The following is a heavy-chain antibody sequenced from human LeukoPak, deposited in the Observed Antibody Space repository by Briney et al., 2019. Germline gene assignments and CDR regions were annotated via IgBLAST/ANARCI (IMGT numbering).Heavy chain of an antibody. Sequence: PSETLSLTCTVSGGSISSGDYYWSWIRQPPGKGLEWIGYIYYSGSTYYNPSLKSRVTISVDTSKNQFSLKLSSVTAADTAVYYWARDSGTTALDYWVQVTLVTVSA. CDR3: ARDSGTTALDY. V-gene: IGHV4-30-4*08. J-gene: IGHJ4*02. CDR1: GGSISSGDYY. CDR2: IYYSGST. D-gene: IGHD1-14*01.